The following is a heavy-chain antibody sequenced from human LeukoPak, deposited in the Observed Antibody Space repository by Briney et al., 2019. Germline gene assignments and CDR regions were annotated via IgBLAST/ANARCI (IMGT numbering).Heavy chain of an antibody. CDR3: ARGTTAQVVVAAATFPLDY. CDR2: ISHDGSNE. CDR1: GFTFSNYA. J-gene: IGHJ4*02. Sequence: GGSLRLSCAASGFTFSNYAMHWVRQAPGKGLEWVAVISHDGSNEYYADSVKGRFTISRDNSKNTLYLQMNSLRTEDTAVYYCARGTTAQVVVAAATFPLDYWGQGTLVTVSS. V-gene: IGHV3-30-3*01. D-gene: IGHD2-15*01.